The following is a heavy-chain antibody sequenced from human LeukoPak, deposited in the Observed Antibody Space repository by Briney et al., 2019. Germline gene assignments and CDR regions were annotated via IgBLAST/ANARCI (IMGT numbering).Heavy chain of an antibody. J-gene: IGHJ2*01. Sequence: GGSLRLSCAASGFTFSSYGMHWVRQAPGKGLEWVAVISYDGSNKYYADSVKGRFTISRDNSKNTLYLQMNSLRAEDTALYYCARDGEIVAAGTWYLEIWGPGTLVTVSS. D-gene: IGHD6-13*01. CDR3: ARDGEIVAAGTWYLEI. CDR1: GFTFSSYG. CDR2: ISYDGSNK. V-gene: IGHV3-30*03.